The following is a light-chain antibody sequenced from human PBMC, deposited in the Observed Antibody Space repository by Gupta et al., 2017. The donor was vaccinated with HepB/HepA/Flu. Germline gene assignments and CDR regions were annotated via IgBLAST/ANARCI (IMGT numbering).Light chain of an antibody. J-gene: IGKJ1*01. V-gene: IGKV3-20*01. Sequence: EIVLTQSPGTLSLSPGERATLSCRASQSVSGTSLAWYQQKPGQAPRLLIYAASSRATGIPDRFSGSGSGTDFTLTISRLEPGDFAVYYWQQDGSSRTFGQGTKVEIK. CDR2: AAS. CDR3: QQDGSSRT. CDR1: QSVSGTS.